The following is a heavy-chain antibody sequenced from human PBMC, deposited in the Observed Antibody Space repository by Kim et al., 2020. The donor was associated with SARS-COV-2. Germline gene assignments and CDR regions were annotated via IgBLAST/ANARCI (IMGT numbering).Heavy chain of an antibody. CDR1: GFTFSSYW. CDR3: ARGSVVPAAKDVQYCSGGSCYEIDY. J-gene: IGHJ4*02. CDR2: INSDGSST. V-gene: IGHV3-74*01. D-gene: IGHD2-15*01. Sequence: GGSLRLSCAASGFTFSSYWMHWVRQAPGKGLVWVSRINSDGSSTSYADSVKGRFTISRDNAKNTLYLQMNSLRAEDTAVYYCARGSVVPAAKDVQYCSGGSCYEIDYWGQGTLVTVSS.